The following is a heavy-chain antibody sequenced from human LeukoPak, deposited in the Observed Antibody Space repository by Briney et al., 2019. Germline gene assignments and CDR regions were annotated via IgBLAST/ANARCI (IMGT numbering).Heavy chain of an antibody. CDR3: AKNHFAGYDSSGYYYPVDY. J-gene: IGHJ4*02. V-gene: IGHV3-23*01. CDR1: GFTFSSYA. D-gene: IGHD3-22*01. Sequence: GGSLRLSCAASGFTFSSYAMSWVRQAPGKGLGWVSAISGSGGSTYYADSVKGRFTISRDNSKNTLYLQMNSLRAEDTAVYYCAKNHFAGYDSSGYYYPVDYWGQGTLVTVSS. CDR2: ISGSGGST.